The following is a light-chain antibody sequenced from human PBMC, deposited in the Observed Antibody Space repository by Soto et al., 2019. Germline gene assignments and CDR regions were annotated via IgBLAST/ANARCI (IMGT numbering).Light chain of an antibody. V-gene: IGKV3-11*01. J-gene: IGKJ5*01. CDR3: QYYGNSRIT. Sequence: EIVLTRSPATLSWSPLGIAGLAFRASQSVNVFLAWYQQKPGQAPRLLIYDASKRATGIPARFSGSVSGTDFTLTISSLDPQDSAVYYCQYYGNSRITFGQGTRLEIK. CDR2: DAS. CDR1: QSVNVF.